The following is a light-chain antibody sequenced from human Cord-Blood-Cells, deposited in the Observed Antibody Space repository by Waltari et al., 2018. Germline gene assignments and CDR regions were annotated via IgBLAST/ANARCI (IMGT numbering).Light chain of an antibody. Sequence: QSALTQPASVSGSPGQSITISCTGTSSDVGGYNYVSWYQQHPGKAPKLMVYDVSNPPSGVSNRFSGSKSGKTASLTISGLQAEDEADYYCSSYTSSSTLVVFGGGTKLTVL. CDR1: SSDVGGYNY. V-gene: IGLV2-14*01. CDR3: SSYTSSSTLVV. CDR2: DVS. J-gene: IGLJ2*01.